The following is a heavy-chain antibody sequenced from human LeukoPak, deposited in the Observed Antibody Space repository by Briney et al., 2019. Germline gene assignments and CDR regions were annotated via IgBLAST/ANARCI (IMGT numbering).Heavy chain of an antibody. D-gene: IGHD6-19*01. CDR3: AKARTSVAGKPEYFQH. CDR2: IYSGGST. V-gene: IGHV3-66*01. Sequence: GGSLRLSCAASGFTVSSNYMSWVRQAPGKGLEWVSVIYSGGSTYYADSVKGRFTISRDNSKNTLYLQMNSLRAEDTAVHYCAKARTSVAGKPEYFQHWGQGTLVTVSS. J-gene: IGHJ1*01. CDR1: GFTVSSNY.